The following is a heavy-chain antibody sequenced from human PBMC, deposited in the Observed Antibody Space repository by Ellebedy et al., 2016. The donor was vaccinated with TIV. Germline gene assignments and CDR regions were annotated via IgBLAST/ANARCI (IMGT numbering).Heavy chain of an antibody. J-gene: IGHJ6*02. Sequence: ASVKVSCXASGYTFSTYFMHWVRQAPGQGLEWMGVMKPSGDYTRYAQKFQGRAAITADKSTSTAYMELRSLGSEDTAIYYCARGDCPNGLCLISYNMDVWGRGTTVTVSS. CDR2: MKPSGDYT. D-gene: IGHD2-8*01. CDR3: ARGDCPNGLCLISYNMDV. CDR1: GYTFSTYF. V-gene: IGHV1-46*01.